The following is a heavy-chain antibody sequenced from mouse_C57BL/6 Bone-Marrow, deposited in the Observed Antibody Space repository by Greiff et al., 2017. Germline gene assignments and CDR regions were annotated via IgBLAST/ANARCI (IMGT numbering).Heavy chain of an antibody. CDR2: IDPSDSYT. D-gene: IGHD1-1*01. V-gene: IGHV1-50*01. Sequence: QVHVKQPGAELVKPGASVKLSCKASGYTFTSYWMQWVKQRPGQGLEWIGEIDPSDSYTNYNQKFKGKATLTVDTSSSTAYMQLSSLTSDDSAVYYCARPYYYGFAYWGQGTLVTVSA. CDR3: ARPYYYGFAY. CDR1: GYTFTSYW. J-gene: IGHJ3*01.